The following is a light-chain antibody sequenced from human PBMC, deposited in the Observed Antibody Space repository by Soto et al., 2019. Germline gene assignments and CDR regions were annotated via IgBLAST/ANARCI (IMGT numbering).Light chain of an antibody. CDR3: FSYAGSYTFV. V-gene: IGLV2-11*01. J-gene: IGLJ1*01. CDR2: DVK. Sequence: QSALTQPRSVSGSPGQSVTISCTGTSSDVGGYSYVSWYQQHPGKSPKLMIYDVKTRPSGIPDRFSGSKSGNTAFLTISGLQPEDEADYYCFSYAGSYTFVFGTRTKLTVL. CDR1: SSDVGGYSY.